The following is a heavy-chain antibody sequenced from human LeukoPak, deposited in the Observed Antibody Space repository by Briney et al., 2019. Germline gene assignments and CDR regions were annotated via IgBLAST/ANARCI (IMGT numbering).Heavy chain of an antibody. V-gene: IGHV3-7*04. Sequence: PGGSLRLSCVASGXTFSSYWMTWVRQAPGKGLEWVANIKPDGTQNYYVDSVKGRFTISRDNAKNSLYLQMNSLRADETAVYYCARLRPYSSSWYAYYGMDVWGQGTTVTVSS. J-gene: IGHJ6*02. CDR3: ARLRPYSSSWYAYYGMDV. D-gene: IGHD6-13*01. CDR2: IKPDGTQN. CDR1: GXTFSSYW.